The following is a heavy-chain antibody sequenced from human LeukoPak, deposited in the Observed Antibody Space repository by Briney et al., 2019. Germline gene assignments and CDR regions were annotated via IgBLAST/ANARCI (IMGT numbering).Heavy chain of an antibody. D-gene: IGHD1-26*01. CDR1: GGSISGTNW. J-gene: IGHJ4*02. CDR2: ISLAGQT. CDR3: SRESGPFCPFGY. Sequence: SETLSLTCGVSGGSISGTNWWSWVRQPPGQGLEWIGEISLAGQTNYNPSLNGRVTMSLDKSSNQLSLHLTSVTAANTATYYCSRESGPFCPFGYWGQGTLVIVSS. V-gene: IGHV4/OR15-8*02.